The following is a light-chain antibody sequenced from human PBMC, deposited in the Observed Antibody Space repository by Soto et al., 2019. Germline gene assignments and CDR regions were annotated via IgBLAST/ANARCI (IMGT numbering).Light chain of an antibody. V-gene: IGLV2-14*01. CDR1: SSDIGTYNY. CDR3: ASFTTSSTRV. CDR2: EVN. J-gene: IGLJ1*01. Sequence: QSVLTQPASVSGSPGQSITVSCTGTSSDIGTYNYVSWYQQHPGKAPKVIIYEVNNRPSGVSNRFSGSKSGNTASLTISGLQAEDEADYYCASFTTSSTRVFGTGTQLTVL.